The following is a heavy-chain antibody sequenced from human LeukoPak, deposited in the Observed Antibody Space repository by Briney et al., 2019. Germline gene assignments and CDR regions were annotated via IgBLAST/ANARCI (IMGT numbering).Heavy chain of an antibody. J-gene: IGHJ4*02. CDR1: GFTVSSNY. V-gene: IGHV3-53*01. Sequence: PGGSLRLSCAASGFTVSSNYMSWVRQAPGKGLEWVSVIYSGGSTYYADSVRDRFTISRDNSKNTLYLQMNSLRAEDTAVYYCARRTDSGGQGDYWGPGTLVTVSS. CDR3: ARRTDSGGQGDY. D-gene: IGHD3-22*01. CDR2: IYSGGST.